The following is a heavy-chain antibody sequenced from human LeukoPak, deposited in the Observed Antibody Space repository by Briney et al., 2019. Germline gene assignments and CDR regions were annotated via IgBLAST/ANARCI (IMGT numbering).Heavy chain of an antibody. V-gene: IGHV1-18*01. J-gene: IGHJ4*02. CDR2: ISAYNGNT. CDR3: ARGPPNWGYDY. CDR1: GYTFTSYG. Sequence: EASVKVSCKASGYTFTSYGISWVRQAPGQGLEWMGWISAYNGNTNYAQKLQDRVTMTRNTSISTAYMELSSLRSDDTAVYYCARGPPNWGYDYWGPGTLVTVSS. D-gene: IGHD7-27*01.